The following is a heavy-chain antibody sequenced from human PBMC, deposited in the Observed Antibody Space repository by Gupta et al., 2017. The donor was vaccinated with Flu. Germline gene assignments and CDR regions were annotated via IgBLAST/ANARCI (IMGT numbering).Heavy chain of an antibody. CDR3: ARVRGCGGDCYYFDY. Sequence: QVQLVQSGAEVKKPGSSVKVSCKASGGTLSSDIISWMRQAPGQGLEWMGGIIATFATPNYAQKFQDRVTITADESTSTAYMEVSSLRSEDTAVYYCARVRGCGGDCYYFDYWGQGTLVTVSS. J-gene: IGHJ4*02. V-gene: IGHV1-69*01. CDR1: GGTLSSDI. D-gene: IGHD2-21*02. CDR2: IIATFATP.